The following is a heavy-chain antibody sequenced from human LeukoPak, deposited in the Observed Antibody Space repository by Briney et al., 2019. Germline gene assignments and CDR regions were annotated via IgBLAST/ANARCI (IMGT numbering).Heavy chain of an antibody. Sequence: ASVKVSCKASGYTFTGYYMHWVRQAPGQGLEWMGWINPNSGGTNYAQKFQGRVTMTRDTSISTAYMELSRLRSDDTAVYYCAREVRYCSGGSCYLLADYWGQGTLVTVSS. V-gene: IGHV1-2*02. CDR1: GYTFTGYY. CDR3: AREVRYCSGGSCYLLADY. J-gene: IGHJ4*02. CDR2: INPNSGGT. D-gene: IGHD2-15*01.